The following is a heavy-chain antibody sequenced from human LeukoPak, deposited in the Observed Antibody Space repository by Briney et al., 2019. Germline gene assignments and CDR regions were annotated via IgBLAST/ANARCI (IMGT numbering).Heavy chain of an antibody. V-gene: IGHV4-34*01. Sequence: SETLSLTCAVYGGSFSGYYWSWIRQPPGKGLEWIGEINHSGSTNYNPSLKSRVTISVDTSKNQFSLKLSSVTAADTAVYYCARGLRLVRGAHNGMDVWGKGTTVTVSS. CDR1: GGSFSGYY. CDR2: INHSGST. CDR3: ARGLRLVRGAHNGMDV. D-gene: IGHD3-10*01. J-gene: IGHJ6*04.